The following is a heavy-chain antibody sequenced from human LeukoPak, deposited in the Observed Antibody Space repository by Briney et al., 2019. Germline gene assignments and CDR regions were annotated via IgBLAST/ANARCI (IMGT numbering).Heavy chain of an antibody. Sequence: ASVKVSCKASGYTFTSYYMHWVRQAPGQGLVWMGIINPSGGSTSYAQKFQGRVTMTRDTSTSTVYMELSSLRSEDTAVYYCARDEYDFWSGYYWVFDYWGQGTLVTVSS. CDR1: GYTFTSYY. J-gene: IGHJ4*02. D-gene: IGHD3-3*01. V-gene: IGHV1-46*01. CDR3: ARDEYDFWSGYYWVFDY. CDR2: INPSGGST.